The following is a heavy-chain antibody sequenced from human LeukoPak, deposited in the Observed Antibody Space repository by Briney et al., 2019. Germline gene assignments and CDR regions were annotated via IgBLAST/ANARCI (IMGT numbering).Heavy chain of an antibody. V-gene: IGHV4-30-4*01. CDR1: GGSISSGDHY. CDR2: IHYSGST. D-gene: IGHD7-27*01. CDR3: ARGTQVGKAVDY. Sequence: KPSETLSLTCTVSGGSISSGDHYWSWIRQPPGKGLEWIGYIHYSGSTSYNPSLKSRVTISVDTSKNQFSLKLSSVTAADTAVYYCARGTQVGKAVDYWGQGTLVTVSS. J-gene: IGHJ4*02.